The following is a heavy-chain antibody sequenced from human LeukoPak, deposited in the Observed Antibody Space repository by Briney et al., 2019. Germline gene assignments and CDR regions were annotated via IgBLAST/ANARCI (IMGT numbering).Heavy chain of an antibody. D-gene: IGHD5-12*01. CDR1: GFTFSSYA. CDR2: ISGSGGST. J-gene: IGHJ4*02. V-gene: IGHV3-23*01. Sequence: PGGSLRLSCAASGFTFSSYAMSWVRQAPGKGQEWVSAISGSGGSTYYADSVKGRFTISRDNSKNTLYLQMNSLRAEDTAVYYCTREDVAAPGGRFDYWGQGTLVTVSS. CDR3: TREDVAAPGGRFDY.